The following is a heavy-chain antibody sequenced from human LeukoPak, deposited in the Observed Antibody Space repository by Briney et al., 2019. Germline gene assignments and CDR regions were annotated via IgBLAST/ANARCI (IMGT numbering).Heavy chain of an antibody. D-gene: IGHD5-24*01. CDR2: IYHSGST. CDR1: GYSISSGYY. V-gene: IGHV4-38-2*02. Sequence: SETLSLTCTVSGYSISSGYYWGWIRQPPGKGLEWIGSIYHSGSTYYNPSLKSRVTISVDTSKNQFSLKLSSVTAADTAVYYCARLDGYNSNYWGQGTLVTVSS. J-gene: IGHJ4*02. CDR3: ARLDGYNSNY.